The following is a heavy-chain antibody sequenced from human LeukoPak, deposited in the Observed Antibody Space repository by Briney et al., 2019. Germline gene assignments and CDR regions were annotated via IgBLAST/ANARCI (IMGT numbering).Heavy chain of an antibody. J-gene: IGHJ4*02. D-gene: IGHD3-10*01. CDR2: IYSGGST. CDR3: ARDEGPATMVRGVIITLIDY. CDR1: GFTVSSNY. V-gene: IGHV3-66*01. Sequence: GGSLRLSCAASGFTVSSNYMSWVRQAPGKGLEWVSVIYSGGSTYYADSVKGRFTISRDNSKNILYLQMNSLRAEDTAVYYCARDEGPATMVRGVIITLIDYWGQGTLVTVSS.